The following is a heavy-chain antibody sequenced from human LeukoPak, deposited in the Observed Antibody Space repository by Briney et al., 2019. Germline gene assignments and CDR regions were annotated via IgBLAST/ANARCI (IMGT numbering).Heavy chain of an antibody. J-gene: IGHJ2*01. Sequence: KASETLSLTCTLSGDSITSSDHYWVWIRQSPGKGLEWIGSVSQSGNTYYKSSLKSRVTVSLDTSKNEFSLTLTSVTAADTAEYYCARHLYYSASAFWYIDLWGRGTLVIVSP. CDR3: ARHLYYSASAFWYIDL. CDR1: GDSITSSDHY. D-gene: IGHD3-10*01. CDR2: VSQSGNT. V-gene: IGHV4-39*01.